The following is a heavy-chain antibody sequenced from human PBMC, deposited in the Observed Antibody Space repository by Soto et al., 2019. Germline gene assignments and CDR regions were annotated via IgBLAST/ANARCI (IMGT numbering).Heavy chain of an antibody. V-gene: IGHV3-23*01. D-gene: IGHD2-15*01. Sequence: PGGSLRLSCAASGFTFSSYAMSWVRQAPGKGLEWDSAITASGDTTYYADSVKGRFTISRDNSKNTLYLQMNSLRAEDTAVYYYAKADIVVVCLDYWGQGTLVTVSS. CDR2: ITASGDTT. J-gene: IGHJ4*02. CDR1: GFTFSSYA. CDR3: AKADIVVVCLDY.